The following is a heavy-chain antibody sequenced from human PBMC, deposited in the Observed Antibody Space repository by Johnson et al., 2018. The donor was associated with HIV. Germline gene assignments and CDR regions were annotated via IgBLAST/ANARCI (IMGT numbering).Heavy chain of an antibody. CDR1: GFTFDDYG. D-gene: IGHD6-19*01. CDR3: AREVESGIAVNDAFDI. CDR2: ISWNSGSI. J-gene: IGHJ3*02. V-gene: IGHV3-9*01. Sequence: EVQLLESGGGLVQPGRSLRLSCAASGFTFDDYGMHWVRQAPGKGLEWVSGISWNSGSIGYADSVKGRFTISRDNAKNSLYLQMNSMRAEDTAVYYCAREVESGIAVNDAFDIWGQGTMVTVSS.